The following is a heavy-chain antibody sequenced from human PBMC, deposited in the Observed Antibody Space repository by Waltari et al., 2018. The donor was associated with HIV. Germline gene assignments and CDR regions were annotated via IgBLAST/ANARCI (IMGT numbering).Heavy chain of an antibody. CDR3: ARGYRVPKIQLWLVHYQFDS. J-gene: IGHJ4*02. CDR1: GGSLSGYY. CDR2: INHSGGS. D-gene: IGHD5-18*01. V-gene: IGHV4-34*01. Sequence: QVQLQQWGAGLLKPSETLSLSCAVYGGSLSGYYWSWTRQTPGKGLQWIGEINHSGGSNYNPSLKSRVTMSMDTSKNQFSLNLTSVTAADTAVYYCARGYRVPKIQLWLVHYQFDSWGQGTLVSVSS.